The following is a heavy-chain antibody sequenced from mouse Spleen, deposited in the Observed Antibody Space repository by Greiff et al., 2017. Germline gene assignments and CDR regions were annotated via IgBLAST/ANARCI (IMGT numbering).Heavy chain of an antibody. CDR3: ARSSVSRSYAMDY. CDR1: GFNIKNTY. V-gene: IGHV14-3*01. CDR2: IDPANGNT. D-gene: IGHD3-1*01. J-gene: IGHJ4*01. Sequence: EVQGVESVAELVRPGASVKLSCTASGFNIKNTYMHWVKQRPEQGLEWIGRIDPANGNTKYAPKFQGKATITADTSSNTAYLQLSSLTSEDTAIYYCARSSVSRSYAMDYWGQGTSVTVSS.